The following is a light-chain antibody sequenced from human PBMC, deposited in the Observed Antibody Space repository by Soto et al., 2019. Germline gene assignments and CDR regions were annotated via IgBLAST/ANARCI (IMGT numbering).Light chain of an antibody. Sequence: QSALTQPASVSGSPGQSITISCTGTSGDVGSYNLVSWYQQHPGKAPKLMIYEGSKRPSGVSNRFSGSKSGNTASLTISGLQAEDEADYYCCSYAGSRFGGGTKLTVL. CDR3: CSYAGSR. J-gene: IGLJ3*02. V-gene: IGLV2-23*01. CDR1: SGDVGSYNL. CDR2: EGS.